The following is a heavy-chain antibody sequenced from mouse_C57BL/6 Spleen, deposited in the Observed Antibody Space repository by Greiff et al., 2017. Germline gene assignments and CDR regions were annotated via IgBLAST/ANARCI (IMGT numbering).Heavy chain of an antibody. J-gene: IGHJ2*01. D-gene: IGHD1-1*01. V-gene: IGHV1-18*01. Sequence: VQLQQSGPELVKPGASVKIPCKASGYTFTDYNMDWVKQSHGKSLEWIGDINPNNGGTIYNQKFKGKATVTVDKSASTAYMELRSLTSEDTAVYYCARGGVITTVVAGFDYWGQGTTLTVSS. CDR1: GYTFTDYN. CDR2: INPNNGGT. CDR3: ARGGVITTVVAGFDY.